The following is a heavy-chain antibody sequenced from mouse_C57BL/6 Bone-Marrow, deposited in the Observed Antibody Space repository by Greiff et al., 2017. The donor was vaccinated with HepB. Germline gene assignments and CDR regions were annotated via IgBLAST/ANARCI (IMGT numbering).Heavy chain of an antibody. CDR1: GYTFTSYW. V-gene: IGHV1-72*01. D-gene: IGHD2-4*01. CDR2: IDPNSGGT. J-gene: IGHJ3*01. Sequence: QVQLQQPGAELVQPGASVTLSCTASGYTFTSYWMHWVKQRPGRGLEWIGRIDPNSGGTKYNEKFTSKATLTVDKPSSTAYMQLSSLTSEDSAVYYCARSDYDYRAWLAYWGQGTLVTVSA. CDR3: ARSDYDYRAWLAY.